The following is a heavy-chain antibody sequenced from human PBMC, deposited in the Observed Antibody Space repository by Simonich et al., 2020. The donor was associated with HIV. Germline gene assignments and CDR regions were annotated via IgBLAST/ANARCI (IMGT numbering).Heavy chain of an antibody. CDR1: GGSFSGYY. CDR3: AGLTAGGLGEYFQH. Sequence: QVQLQQWGAGLLKPSETLSLTCAVYGGSFSGYYWSWIRQPPGKGLEWIGENNHSGSTNYNPSLKSRVTISVDTSKNQFSLKLSSVTAADTAVYYCAGLTAGGLGEYFQHWGQGTLVTVSS. J-gene: IGHJ1*01. CDR2: NNHSGST. D-gene: IGHD6-13*01. V-gene: IGHV4-34*01.